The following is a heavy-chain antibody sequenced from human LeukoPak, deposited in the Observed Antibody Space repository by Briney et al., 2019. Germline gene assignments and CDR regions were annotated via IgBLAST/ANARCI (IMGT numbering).Heavy chain of an antibody. CDR2: IWYDGSNK. J-gene: IGHJ4*02. D-gene: IGHD4-17*01. CDR3: ARSTTVTTLLYYDY. CDR1: GFTFSSYG. Sequence: PGGSLRLSCAASGFTFSSYGMHWVRQAPGKGLEWVAVIWYDGSNKYYADSVKGRFTISRDNSKNTLYLQMNSLRAEDTAVYYCARSTTVTTLLYYDYWGQGTLVTVSS. V-gene: IGHV3-33*01.